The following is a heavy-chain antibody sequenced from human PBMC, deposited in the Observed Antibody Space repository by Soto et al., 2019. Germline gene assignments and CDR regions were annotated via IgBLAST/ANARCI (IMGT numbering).Heavy chain of an antibody. CDR1: GFTFSSYE. CDR2: ISSSGSTI. CDR3: AREGRYCSGGSCYSADPYYYYYGMDV. Sequence: EVQLVESGGGLVQPGGSLRLSCAASGFTFSSYEMNWVRQAPGKGLEWVSYISSSGSTIYYADSVKGRFTISRDNAKNSLYLQMNSLRAEDTAVYYCAREGRYCSGGSCYSADPYYYYYGMDVWGQGTTVTVSS. V-gene: IGHV3-48*03. J-gene: IGHJ6*02. D-gene: IGHD2-15*01.